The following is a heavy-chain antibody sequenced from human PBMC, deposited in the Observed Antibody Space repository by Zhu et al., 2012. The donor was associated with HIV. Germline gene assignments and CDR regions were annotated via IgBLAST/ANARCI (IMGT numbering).Heavy chain of an antibody. J-gene: IGHJ2*01. CDR1: RGSIISSNW. D-gene: IGHD6-13*01. V-gene: IGHV4-4*02. CDR2: IYHSGST. CDR3: ARVRAAAGRPYWYFDL. Sequence: QVQLQESGPGLVRPSGTLSLTCAVSRGSIISSNWWTWVRQPPGKGLEWVGEIYHSGSTSYSPSLRSRVTISVDKSKNQFSLNLNSVTAADTAAYYCARVRAAAGRPYWYFDLWGLAPWSLSPQ.